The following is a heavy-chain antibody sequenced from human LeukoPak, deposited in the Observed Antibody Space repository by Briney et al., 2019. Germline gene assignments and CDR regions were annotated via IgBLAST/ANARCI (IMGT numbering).Heavy chain of an antibody. CDR1: GYTFSTYG. CDR2: INTNNGNT. J-gene: IGHJ4*02. D-gene: IGHD1-20*01. CDR3: ARKGCFDNCYLFDY. Sequence: GASVKVSCKASGYTFSTYGINWVRQAPGQGLEWMGWINTNNGNTKYAQKFQGRVTMTRDTSTSTAYMELRSLGSDDTAVYYCARKGCFDNCYLFDYWGQGTLVTVSS. V-gene: IGHV1-18*01.